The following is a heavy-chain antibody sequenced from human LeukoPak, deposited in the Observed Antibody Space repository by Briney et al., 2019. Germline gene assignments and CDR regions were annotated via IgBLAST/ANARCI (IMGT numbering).Heavy chain of an antibody. CDR1: GGSISSGGYS. D-gene: IGHD2-15*01. J-gene: IGHJ4*02. CDR2: IYYSGST. Sequence: SETLSLTCTVSGGSISSGGYSWSWIRRHPGKGLEWIGYIYYSGSTYYNPSLKSRVTISVDTSKNQFSLKLSAVTAADTAVYYCARDHCSGGSCFDYWGQGTLVTVSS. V-gene: IGHV4-31*03. CDR3: ARDHCSGGSCFDY.